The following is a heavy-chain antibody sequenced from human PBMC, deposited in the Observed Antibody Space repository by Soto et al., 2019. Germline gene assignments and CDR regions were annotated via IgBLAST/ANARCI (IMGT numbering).Heavy chain of an antibody. Sequence: QVQLQQWGAGLLKPSETLSLTCAVYGGSFSGYYWSWIRQPPGKGLEWIGEIDHSGSTNYSPALKSRVTIPVDTSKNQFSQKLSSVTAADTAVYYCARGGQDSGFWSGYYDCWGQGTLVTVSS. CDR2: IDHSGST. V-gene: IGHV4-34*02. CDR1: GGSFSGYY. D-gene: IGHD3-3*01. CDR3: ARGGQDSGFWSGYYDC. J-gene: IGHJ4*02.